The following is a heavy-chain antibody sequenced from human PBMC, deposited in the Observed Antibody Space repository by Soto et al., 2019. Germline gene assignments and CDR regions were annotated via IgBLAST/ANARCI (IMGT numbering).Heavy chain of an antibody. J-gene: IGHJ3*02. V-gene: IGHV4-34*02. CDR1: GGSFSGYY. CDR3: ARARIASSGDLNI. D-gene: IGHD2-21*01. Sequence: QVHLQQWGAGLLKPSETLSLSCGVYGGSFSGYYWTWIRQPPGKGLERIGEIIHTGSTNYNPSIECRVTMSVDTSNKQFSLRLISGTAADRAVYHCARARIASSGDLNIWGQGTMVTVSS. CDR2: IIHTGST.